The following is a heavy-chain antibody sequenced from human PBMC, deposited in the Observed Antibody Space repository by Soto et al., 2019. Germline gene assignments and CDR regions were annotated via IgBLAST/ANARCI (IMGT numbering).Heavy chain of an antibody. CDR1: VFTFSSYA. J-gene: IGHJ6*02. D-gene: IGHD5-18*01. CDR2: ISGSGGST. CDR3: AKDGTGYSYGPYYYYGMDV. Sequence: GGSLRLSCAASVFTFSSYAMSWVRQAPGKGLEWVSAISGSGGSTYYADSVKGRFTISRDNSKNTLYLQMNSLRAEDTAVYYCAKDGTGYSYGPYYYYGMDVWGQGTTVTVSS. V-gene: IGHV3-23*01.